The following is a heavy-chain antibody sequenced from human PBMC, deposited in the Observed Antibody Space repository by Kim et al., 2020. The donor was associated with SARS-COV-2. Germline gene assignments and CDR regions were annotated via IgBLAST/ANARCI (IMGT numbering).Heavy chain of an antibody. D-gene: IGHD3-10*01. CDR3: AKDLLYVPGRGYFDS. Sequence: GGSLRLSCEASGFAISDHAMSWVRRAPGKGLEWVSGISGSIPDTKYVDSVRGRFTISRDNSKNTVYLQMDSLRVEDTAIYYCAKDLLYVPGRGYFDSWGQGVLVTVSS. CDR2: ISGSIPDT. J-gene: IGHJ4*02. CDR1: GFAISDHA. V-gene: IGHV3-23*01.